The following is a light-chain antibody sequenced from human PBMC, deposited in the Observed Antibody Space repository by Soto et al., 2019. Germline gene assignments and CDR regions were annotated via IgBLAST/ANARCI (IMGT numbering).Light chain of an antibody. J-gene: IGKJ1*01. CDR1: QSVSST. V-gene: IGKV3-15*01. Sequence: EVVMTQSPATLSVSPGERATLSCRASQSVSSTLAWYQQKPGQAPRLLIFGASTRATGIPARFSGSGSGTEFTLTISSLQSEDFAVYYCQQYNSWPLWTFGQGTKVEIK. CDR2: GAS. CDR3: QQYNSWPLWT.